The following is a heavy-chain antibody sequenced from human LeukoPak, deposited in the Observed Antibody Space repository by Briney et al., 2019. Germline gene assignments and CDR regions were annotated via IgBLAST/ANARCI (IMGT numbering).Heavy chain of an antibody. J-gene: IGHJ4*02. Sequence: SQTLSLTCSVSGDSVSSGTNYWSWIRQPAGKGLEWIGRVYSSGNTAYNPSLKSRVTVSLDTSKNQFSLKLSSVTAADTAVYYCARSPVLYYDFWSGYSGSFFDYWGQGTLVTVSS. CDR2: VYSSGNT. CDR3: ARSPVLYYDFWSGYSGSFFDY. V-gene: IGHV4-61*02. CDR1: GDSVSSGTNY. D-gene: IGHD3-3*01.